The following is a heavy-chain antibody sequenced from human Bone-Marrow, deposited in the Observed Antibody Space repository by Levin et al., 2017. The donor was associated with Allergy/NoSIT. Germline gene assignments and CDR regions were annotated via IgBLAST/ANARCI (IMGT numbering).Heavy chain of an antibody. J-gene: IGHJ4*02. CDR1: GYSFSSYW. Sequence: GESLKISCRGSGYSFSSYWIGWVRQMPGKGLEWMAIIYPGDSDTRYSPSFQGQVTISADKSLTTAYLQWSRGLKASDSAMYYCVRQAGSGSYVYFDYWGQGTLVTVSS. CDR2: IYPGDSDT. V-gene: IGHV5-51*01. D-gene: IGHD3-10*01. CDR3: VRQAGSGSYVYFDY.